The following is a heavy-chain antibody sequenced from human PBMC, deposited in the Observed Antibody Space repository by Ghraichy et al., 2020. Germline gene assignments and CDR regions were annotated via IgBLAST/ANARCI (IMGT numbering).Heavy chain of an antibody. J-gene: IGHJ6*02. Sequence: LSLTCAASGFTFDDYAMQWVRQAPGQGLEWVSLISWDGGSTYYADSVKGRFTISRDNSKNSLYLQMSNLRTEDTALYYCAKVKGVREDYYYYGVDVWGQGTTVTVSS. CDR3: AKVKGVREDYYYYGVDV. CDR2: ISWDGGST. CDR1: GFTFDDYA. D-gene: IGHD1-1*01. V-gene: IGHV3-43D*04.